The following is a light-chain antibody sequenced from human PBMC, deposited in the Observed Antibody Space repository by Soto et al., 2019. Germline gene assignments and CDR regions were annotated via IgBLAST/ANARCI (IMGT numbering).Light chain of an antibody. J-gene: IGLJ1*01. CDR3: CSYAGSTTQTYV. CDR1: HSGVGSYTL. Sequence: QSVLPQPASVSGSPGPSITLSCTGTHSGVGSYTLVSWYQQHPGQAPKVIIYEVSERPSWVSDRFSGSKSGNTSSLMISGLQAEDEADYYCCSYAGSTTQTYVFGSGTKVTGL. CDR2: EVS. V-gene: IGLV2-23*02.